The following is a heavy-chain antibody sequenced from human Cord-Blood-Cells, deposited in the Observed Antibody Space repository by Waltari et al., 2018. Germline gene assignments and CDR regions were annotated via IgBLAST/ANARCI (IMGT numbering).Heavy chain of an antibody. V-gene: IGHV3-53*02. Sequence: EVELVETGGGLIQPGGSLRLSCAASGFTVSSNYMSWVRQAPGKGLEWVSVIYSGGSTYYADSVKGRFTISRDNSKNTLYLQMNSLRAEDTAVYYCARDRPLGHYGMDVWGQGTTVTVSS. CDR3: ARDRPLGHYGMDV. CDR1: GFTVSSNY. CDR2: IYSGGST. J-gene: IGHJ6*02.